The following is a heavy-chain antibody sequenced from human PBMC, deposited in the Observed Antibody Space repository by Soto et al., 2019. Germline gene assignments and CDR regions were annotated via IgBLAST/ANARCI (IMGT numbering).Heavy chain of an antibody. CDR1: GYTFTSYG. CDR3: ARAITIFGVVPGNRNWFDP. CDR2: ISAYNGNT. Sequence: ASVKVSCKASGYTFTSYGISWVRQAPGQGLEWMGWISAYNGNTNYAQKLQGRVTMTTDTSTSTAYMELRSLRSDDTAVYYCARAITIFGVVPGNRNWFDPWGQGTLVTVSS. V-gene: IGHV1-18*01. D-gene: IGHD3-3*01. J-gene: IGHJ5*02.